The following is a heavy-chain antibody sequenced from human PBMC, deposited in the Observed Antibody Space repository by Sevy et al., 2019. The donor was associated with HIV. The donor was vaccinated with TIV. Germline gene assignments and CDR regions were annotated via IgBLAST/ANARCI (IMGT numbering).Heavy chain of an antibody. J-gene: IGHJ4*02. CDR3: VKDTPFRRFTLSGMAGAHEYYFDY. CDR1: GFNFNNYV. Sequence: GGSLRLSCAASGFNFNNYVMTWVRQAPGKGLEWVSTCSASGSVTYYSDSVRGRFTISRDNSRNTVSRQMNSLRVEDTAIYYCVKDTPFRRFTLSGMAGAHEYYFDYWGQGTRVTVSS. V-gene: IGHV3-23*01. CDR2: CSASGSVT. D-gene: IGHD3-3*01.